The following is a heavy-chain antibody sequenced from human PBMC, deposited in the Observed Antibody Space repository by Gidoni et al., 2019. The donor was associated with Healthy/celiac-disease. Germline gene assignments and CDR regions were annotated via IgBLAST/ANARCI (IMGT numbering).Heavy chain of an antibody. D-gene: IGHD3-10*01. Sequence: QVQLVESGGGVVKPGRSLRLSCAASGFTFSSYAMHWVRQAPGKGLEWVAVISYDGSTKYYADSVKGRFTISRDNSKNTLYLQMNSLRAEDTAVYYCARDPGNTMVRVVIMGTPIDYWGQGTLVTVSS. V-gene: IGHV3-30-3*01. CDR3: ARDPGNTMVRVVIMGTPIDY. J-gene: IGHJ4*02. CDR1: GFTFSSYA. CDR2: ISYDGSTK.